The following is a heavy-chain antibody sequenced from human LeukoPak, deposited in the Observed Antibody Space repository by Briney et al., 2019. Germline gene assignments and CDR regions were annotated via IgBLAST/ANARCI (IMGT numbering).Heavy chain of an antibody. CDR1: GYTFTGYY. J-gene: IGHJ4*02. Sequence: ASVTVSCKASGYTFTGYYMHWVRQAPGQGLEWMGWINPNSGGTNYAQKFQGWVTMTRDTSISTAYMELSRLRSDDTAVYYCARVLSKGLLRLGELSLGYWGQGTLVTVSS. CDR3: ARVLSKGLLRLGELSLGY. CDR2: INPNSGGT. D-gene: IGHD3-16*02. V-gene: IGHV1-2*04.